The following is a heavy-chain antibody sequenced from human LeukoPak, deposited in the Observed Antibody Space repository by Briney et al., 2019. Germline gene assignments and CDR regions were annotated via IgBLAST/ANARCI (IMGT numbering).Heavy chain of an antibody. D-gene: IGHD3-9*01. J-gene: IGHJ5*02. Sequence: GGSLRLSCAASGFTFSSFGMNWVRQAPGKGLEWISYISTSSLNTIHYADSVKGRFTISRDNAKNSLFLQMNSLRAEDTAVYYCARQLRYFDWFMTRGWFDPWGQGTLVTVSS. CDR3: ARQLRYFDWFMTRGWFDP. CDR1: GFTFSSFG. CDR2: ISTSSLNTI. V-gene: IGHV3-48*04.